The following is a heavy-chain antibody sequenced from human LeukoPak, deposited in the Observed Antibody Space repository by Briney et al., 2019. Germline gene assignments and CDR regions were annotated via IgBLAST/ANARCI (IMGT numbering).Heavy chain of an antibody. CDR1: GGSFSGYY. V-gene: IGHV4-34*01. CDR2: INHSGST. D-gene: IGHD6-13*01. CDR3: ARGCIAAAGTNYYYYMDV. J-gene: IGHJ6*03. Sequence: SETLSLTCAVYGGSFSGYYWSWIRQPPGKGLEWIGEINHSGSTNYNPSLKSRVTISVDTSKNQFSLKLSSVTAADTAVCYCARGCIAAAGTNYYYYMDVWGKGTTVTVSS.